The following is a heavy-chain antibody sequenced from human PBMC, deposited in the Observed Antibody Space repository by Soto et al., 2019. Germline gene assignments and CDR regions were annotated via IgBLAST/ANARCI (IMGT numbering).Heavy chain of an antibody. CDR1: GGTFRTYT. J-gene: IGHJ6*02. V-gene: IGHV1-69*04. CDR3: AREGVAPYYYYGMDV. D-gene: IGHD5-12*01. Sequence: SVKVSCKTSGGTFRTYTINWVRQAPGQGLEWMGRIIPILDVANYAQKFQGRVTITADKSTSTAHMELRSLRSEDTAVYYCAREGVAPYYYYGMDVWGQGTPVTVSS. CDR2: IIPILDVA.